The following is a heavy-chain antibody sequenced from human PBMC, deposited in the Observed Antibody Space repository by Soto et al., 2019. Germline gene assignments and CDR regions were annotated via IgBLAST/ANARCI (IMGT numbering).Heavy chain of an antibody. CDR1: GGTFSSYA. D-gene: IGHD2-15*01. CDR2: IIPIFGTA. V-gene: IGHV1-69*13. Sequence: GASVKVSCKASGGTFSSYAISWVRQAPGQGLEWMGGIIPIFGTANYAQKFQGRVTITADESTSTAYMELSSLRSEDTAVYYCARDRWGYCSGGSCPNWFDPWGQGTLVTVSS. J-gene: IGHJ5*02. CDR3: ARDRWGYCSGGSCPNWFDP.